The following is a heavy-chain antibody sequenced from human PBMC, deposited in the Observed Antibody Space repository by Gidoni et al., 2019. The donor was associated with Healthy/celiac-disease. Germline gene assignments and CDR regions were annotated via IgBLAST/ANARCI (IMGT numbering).Heavy chain of an antibody. J-gene: IGHJ4*02. CDR1: GGSISSGNYY. CDR3: ARDGSGSSFPY. V-gene: IGHV4-61*02. CDR2: MYVRGST. D-gene: IGHD3-10*01. Sequence: QVQLQESGPGLVKPSQTLSLPCTVSGGSISSGNYYWSWIRQPAGKGLEWIGRMYVRGSTNYNPSLESRVTISINTSKNQFSLILNAVTAADTAVYYCARDGSGSSFPYWGQGTLVTVSS.